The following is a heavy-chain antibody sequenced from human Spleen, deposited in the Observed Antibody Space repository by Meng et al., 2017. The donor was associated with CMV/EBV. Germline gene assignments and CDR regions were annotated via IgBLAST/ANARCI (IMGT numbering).Heavy chain of an antibody. CDR3: VRDSDVSAGVRFDP. J-gene: IGHJ5*02. CDR1: GFTFSSYA. CDR2: ISYDGSNK. V-gene: IGHV3-30-3*01. D-gene: IGHD1-14*01. Sequence: SGFTFSSYAMHGVRQAPGKGLEWVAVISYDGSNKYYADSVKGRFTISRNNSKNSLYLQMNSLRAEDTAVYYCVRDSDVSAGVRFDPWGQGTLVTVSS.